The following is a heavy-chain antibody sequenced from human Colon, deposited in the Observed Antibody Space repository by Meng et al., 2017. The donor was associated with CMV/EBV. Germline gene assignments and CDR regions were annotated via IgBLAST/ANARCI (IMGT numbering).Heavy chain of an antibody. Sequence: GESLKIFCATSGITFSDYALSWVRQAPGKGLEWVSSINARGSTTYYADSVKGRLTISRDNSNNTMYVQMNSLRVEDTAIYYCVKGRASPGTSYFDLWGQGTLVTVSS. CDR1: GITFSDYA. D-gene: IGHD2-21*01. V-gene: IGHV3-23*01. CDR2: INARGSTT. J-gene: IGHJ4*02. CDR3: VKGRASPGTSYFDL.